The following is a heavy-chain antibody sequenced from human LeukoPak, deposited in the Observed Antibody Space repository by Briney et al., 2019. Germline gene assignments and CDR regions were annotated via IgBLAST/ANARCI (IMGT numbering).Heavy chain of an antibody. V-gene: IGHV3-48*02. CDR1: GFTFNTYS. J-gene: IGHJ3*02. CDR2: ITSSSSAI. Sequence: GGSLRLSCAALGFTFNTYSLNWVRQAPGKGLEWVAYITSSSSAIYYADSVKGRFTISRDNARNSLNLQMSSLRDEDTAVFYCARSAYNSDPTAFDIWGQGTMVTVSS. D-gene: IGHD1-1*01. CDR3: ARSAYNSDPTAFDI.